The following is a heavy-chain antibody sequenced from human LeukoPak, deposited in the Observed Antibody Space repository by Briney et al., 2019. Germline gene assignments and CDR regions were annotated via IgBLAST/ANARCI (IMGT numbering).Heavy chain of an antibody. CDR1: GGTFSSYA. D-gene: IGHD3-9*01. Sequence: SVKVSCKASGGTFSSYAISWVRQAPGQGLEWMGRIIPILGIANYAQKFQGRVTITADKSTSTAYMELSSLRSEDTAVYYCASALYDILTGYRDPDAFDIWGQGTMVTVSS. V-gene: IGHV1-69*04. J-gene: IGHJ3*02. CDR2: IIPILGIA. CDR3: ASALYDILTGYRDPDAFDI.